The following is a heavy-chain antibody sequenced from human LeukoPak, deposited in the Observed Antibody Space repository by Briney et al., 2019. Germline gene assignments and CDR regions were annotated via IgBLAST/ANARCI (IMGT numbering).Heavy chain of an antibody. V-gene: IGHV1-2*02. J-gene: IGHJ4*02. D-gene: IGHD1-1*01. Sequence: ASVKVSCKASGYDISGYSMHWVRQGLAPGQGLEWLGCINANSGGADYAQTFRGRVTFTSDTSTNTVYMDMQRLTSDDTALYYCARDRNNNWWGGPDKWGQGTLVTVSS. CDR1: GYDISGYS. CDR3: ARDRNNNWWGGPDK. CDR2: INANSGGA.